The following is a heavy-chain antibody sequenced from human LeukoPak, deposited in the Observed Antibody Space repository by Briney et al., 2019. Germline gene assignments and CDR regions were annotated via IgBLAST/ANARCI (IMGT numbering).Heavy chain of an antibody. V-gene: IGHV5-51*01. CDR1: GYSFTSYW. Sequence: GESLQISCKGSGYSFTSYWIGWVRQLPGKGLEWMGIIYPGDSDTRYSPSFQGQVTISADKSISTAYLQWSSLKASDTAMYYCASPGNYYYDSSGYWDDAFDIWGQGTMVTVSS. CDR3: ASPGNYYYDSSGYWDDAFDI. J-gene: IGHJ3*02. CDR2: IYPGDSDT. D-gene: IGHD3-22*01.